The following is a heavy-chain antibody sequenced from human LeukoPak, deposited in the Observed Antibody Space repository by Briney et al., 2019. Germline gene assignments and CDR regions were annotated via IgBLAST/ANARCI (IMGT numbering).Heavy chain of an antibody. J-gene: IGHJ3*02. CDR2: IYYNGRT. CDR3: ARITDRTTFGELMHGFDI. D-gene: IGHD3-3*01. V-gene: IGHV4-39*01. CDR1: GDSINNNNYY. Sequence: SETLSLTCTVSGDSINNNNYYWGWIRQPPGKGLEWIGNIYYNGRTYYSPSLKSRGTISVDTSNNQFSLKLSSVTAADTAVHYCARITDRTTFGELMHGFDIWGQGTPVTVSS.